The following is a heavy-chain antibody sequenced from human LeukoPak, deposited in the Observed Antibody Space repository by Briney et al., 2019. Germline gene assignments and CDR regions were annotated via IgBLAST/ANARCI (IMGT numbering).Heavy chain of an antibody. Sequence: PGGSLRLSCEASGFTFSSYWMYWVRQAPGKGLVWVSRINSDGSSTSYADSVKGRFTISRDNAKNTLYLQMNSLRVEDTAVYYCERFSFCGGGSCYSYFDYGGRGTLATVSS. CDR2: INSDGSST. CDR3: ERFSFCGGGSCYSYFDY. D-gene: IGHD2-15*01. V-gene: IGHV3-74*01. J-gene: IGHJ4*02. CDR1: GFTFSSYW.